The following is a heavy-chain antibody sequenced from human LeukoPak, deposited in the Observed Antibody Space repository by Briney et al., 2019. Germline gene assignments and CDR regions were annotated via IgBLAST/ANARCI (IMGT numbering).Heavy chain of an antibody. Sequence: SETLSLTCTVSGGSISSYYWSWIRQPPGKGLEWIGYIYNSGSTNYNPSLKSRVTISVDTSKNQFSLKLSSVTAADTAVYYCARDNGCSGGSCYRWFDPWGQGTLVTVS. CDR3: ARDNGCSGGSCYRWFDP. J-gene: IGHJ5*02. D-gene: IGHD2-15*01. CDR1: GGSISSYY. CDR2: IYNSGST. V-gene: IGHV4-59*01.